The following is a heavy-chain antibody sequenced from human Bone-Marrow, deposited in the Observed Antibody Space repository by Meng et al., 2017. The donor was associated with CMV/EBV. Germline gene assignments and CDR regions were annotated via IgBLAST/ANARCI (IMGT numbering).Heavy chain of an antibody. Sequence: SETLSLTCTVSGYSISSGYYWGWIRQPPGKGLEWIGSIYHSGSTNYNPSLKSRVTISVDKSKNQFSLKLSSVTAADTAVYYCARDLQYQPHYGMDVWGQGTTVTVSS. CDR3: ARDLQYQPHYGMDV. V-gene: IGHV4-38-2*02. CDR1: GYSISSGYY. CDR2: IYHSGST. J-gene: IGHJ6*02. D-gene: IGHD2-2*01.